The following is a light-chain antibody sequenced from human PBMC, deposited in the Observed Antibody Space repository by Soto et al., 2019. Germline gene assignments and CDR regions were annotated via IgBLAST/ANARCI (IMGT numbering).Light chain of an antibody. V-gene: IGKV3-15*01. CDR3: QQYDDWPVLT. J-gene: IGKJ4*01. CDR2: GAS. CDR1: QSVGSN. Sequence: EIVMTQSPATLSVSPGERTTLSCRASQSVGSNLAWYQQKPGQAPRLLIYGASTRATGIPARLSGSESGTEFALTSSRLQSEDLAVYYCQQYDDWPVLTFGGRPKVDIK.